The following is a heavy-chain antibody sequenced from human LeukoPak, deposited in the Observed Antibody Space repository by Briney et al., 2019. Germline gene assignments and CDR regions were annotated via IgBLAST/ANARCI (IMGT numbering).Heavy chain of an antibody. CDR1: GYTFTGYY. D-gene: IGHD3-9*01. CDR2: INPNSGGT. CDR3: AREYKYYDILTGPQGYYYYYMDV. J-gene: IGHJ6*03. Sequence: ASVKVSCKASGYTFTGYYMHWVRQAPGQGLEWMGWINPNSGGTNYAQKFQGRVTMTRDTSISTAYMELSRLRSDDTAVYYCAREYKYYDILTGPQGYYYYYMDVWGKGTTDTISS. V-gene: IGHV1-2*02.